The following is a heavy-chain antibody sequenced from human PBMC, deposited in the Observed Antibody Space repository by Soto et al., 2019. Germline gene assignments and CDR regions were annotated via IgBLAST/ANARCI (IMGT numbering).Heavy chain of an antibody. V-gene: IGHV1-46*01. CDR3: ARERPAATIYGIYGMDV. D-gene: IGHD2-2*01. J-gene: IGHJ6*02. CDR2: INPSSGST. CDR1: GYTFTRHY. Sequence: ASVKVSCKASGYTFTRHYIHWVRQAPGQGLEWMGIINPSSGSTSYAQKFQGRVTMTRDTSTSTVYMELRSLRSEDTAVYYCARERPAATIYGIYGMDVWGQGTTVTVSS.